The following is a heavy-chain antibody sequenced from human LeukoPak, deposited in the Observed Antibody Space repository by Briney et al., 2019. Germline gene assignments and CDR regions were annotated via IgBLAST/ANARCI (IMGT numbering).Heavy chain of an antibody. CDR3: ARDPTTRSNQPQYYIDY. CDR1: GFTFSSYG. CDR2: ISYDGSNK. Sequence: GRSLRLSCAASGFTFSSYGMHWVRQAPGKGLEWVAVISYDGSNKYYADSVKGRFTISRDDSKNTLYLQMNSLRADDTAVYYCARDPTTRSNQPQYYIDYWGQGTLVTVSS. D-gene: IGHD4-17*01. J-gene: IGHJ4*02. V-gene: IGHV3-30*03.